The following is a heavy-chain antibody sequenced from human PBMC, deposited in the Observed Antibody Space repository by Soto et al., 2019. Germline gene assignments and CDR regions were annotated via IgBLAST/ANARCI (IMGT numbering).Heavy chain of an antibody. CDR2: INPNSGGT. CDR3: ARSGVVATSLDAFDI. Sequence: KNVLASVKVSCKASGYTFINYYMHWVRQAPGQGLEWMGWINPNSGGTNYAQKFQGWVTMTRDTSISTAYMELSRLRSDDTAVYYCARSGVVATSLDAFDIWGQGTMVTVSS. V-gene: IGHV1-2*04. J-gene: IGHJ3*02. D-gene: IGHD5-12*01. CDR1: GYTFINYY.